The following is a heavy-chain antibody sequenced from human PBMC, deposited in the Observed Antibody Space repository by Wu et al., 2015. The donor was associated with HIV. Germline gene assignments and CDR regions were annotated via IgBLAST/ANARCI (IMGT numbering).Heavy chain of an antibody. CDR3: ARDTTHMITQNYFYYSMDV. CDR1: GGPFSNYP. J-gene: IGHJ6*02. D-gene: IGHD3-22*01. V-gene: IGHV1-69*05. CDR2: IIPVFGTT. Sequence: QVQLVQSGTEVKKPGSSVKVSCKASGGPFSNYPISWVRQAPGQGLEWMGQIIPVFGTTKYAQKFQGRVTITTDESTSTAYMAYMELSSLRSEDTAVYYCARDTTHMITQNYFYYSMDVWGQGTTVIVAS.